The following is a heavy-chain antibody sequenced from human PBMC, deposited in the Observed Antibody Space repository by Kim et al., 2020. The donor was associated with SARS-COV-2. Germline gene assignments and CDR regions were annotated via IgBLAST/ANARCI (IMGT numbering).Heavy chain of an antibody. V-gene: IGHV3-48*02. Sequence: SRHISYADLVKGRFTISRDNAKNALYLQMNSLRDEDTAVYYCARDYTMDYWGQGTLVTVSS. J-gene: IGHJ4*02. CDR3: ARDYTMDY. CDR2: SRHI. D-gene: IGHD3-3*01.